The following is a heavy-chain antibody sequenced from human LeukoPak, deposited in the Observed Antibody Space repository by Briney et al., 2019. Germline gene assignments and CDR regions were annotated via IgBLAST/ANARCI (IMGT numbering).Heavy chain of an antibody. V-gene: IGHV4-30-4*01. CDR2: IYYSGST. D-gene: IGHD3-22*01. CDR3: ARALYYYDSSGYYNYFDY. Sequence: NPSETLSLTCTVSGGSISSGDYYWSWIRQPPGKGLEWIGYIYYSGSTYYNPPLKSRVTISVDTSKNQFSLKLSSVTAADTAVYYCARALYYYDSSGYYNYFDYWGQGTLVTVSS. CDR1: GGSISSGDYY. J-gene: IGHJ4*02.